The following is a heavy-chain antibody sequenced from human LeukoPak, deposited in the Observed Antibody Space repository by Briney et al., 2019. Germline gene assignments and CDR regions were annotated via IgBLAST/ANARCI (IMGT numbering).Heavy chain of an antibody. CDR2: IRYDGSNK. J-gene: IGHJ6*02. V-gene: IGHV3-30*02. CDR1: GYSFSNYG. D-gene: IGHD2-15*01. CDR3: AKDDWDCSGGSCPSYYYAMEV. Sequence: GGSLRLSCAASGYSFSNYGMHWARQAPGKGLEWVSFIRYDGSNKYYAASVKGQFTISRDNSKNTVYLQLNSLRAEDTAVYFCAKDDWDCSGGSCPSYYYAMEVWGQGTTVTVSS.